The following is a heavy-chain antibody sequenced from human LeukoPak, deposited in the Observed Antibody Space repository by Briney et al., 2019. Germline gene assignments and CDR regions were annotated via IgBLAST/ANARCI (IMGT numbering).Heavy chain of an antibody. V-gene: IGHV4-31*03. CDR1: GDSFSSGSYY. CDR3: ASEIRTYYYGSGSHPETNWFDT. CDR2: ISYIGSA. Sequence: TLSLTCSVSGDSFSSGSYYWSWIRQHPRTRLDWIGFISYIGSAHYNPSLTSRVTISVDTSKNQMSLKLSSVTAADSAVYYCASEIRTYYYGSGSHPETNWFDTWGQGTLVTVSS. J-gene: IGHJ5*02. D-gene: IGHD3-10*01.